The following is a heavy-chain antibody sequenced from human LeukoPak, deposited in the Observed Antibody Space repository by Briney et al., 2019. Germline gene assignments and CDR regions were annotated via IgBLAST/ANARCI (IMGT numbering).Heavy chain of an antibody. J-gene: IGHJ3*02. CDR1: GFTFSSYG. V-gene: IGHV3-30*18. CDR3: AKLYSSSGEDAFDI. CDR2: ISYDGSNK. D-gene: IGHD6-13*01. Sequence: GGSLRLSCAASGFTFSSYGMHWVRQAPGKGLEWVAVISYDGSNKYYADSAKGRFTISRDNSKNTLYLQMNSLRAEDTAVYYCAKLYSSSGEDAFDIWGQGTMVTVSS.